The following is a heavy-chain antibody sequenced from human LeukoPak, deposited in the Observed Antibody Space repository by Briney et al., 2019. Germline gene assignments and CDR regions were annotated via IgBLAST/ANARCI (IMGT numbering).Heavy chain of an antibody. V-gene: IGHV3-74*01. CDR2: INSDGSST. J-gene: IGHJ4*02. D-gene: IGHD3-22*01. CDR1: GLTFSSYW. Sequence: PGGSLRLSCAASGLTFSSYWMHWVRQAPGKGLVWVPRINSDGSSTSYADSVKGRFTISRDNAKNTLYLQMNSLRAEDTAVYYCARRSSGGPPYYFGYWGQGTLVTVSS. CDR3: ARRSSGGPPYYFGY.